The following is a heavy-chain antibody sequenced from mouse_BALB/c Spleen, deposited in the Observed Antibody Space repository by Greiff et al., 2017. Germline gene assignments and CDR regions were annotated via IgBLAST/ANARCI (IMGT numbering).Heavy chain of an antibody. J-gene: IGHJ4*01. V-gene: IGHV10-3*03. CDR3: VVEGLRDVYAMDY. Sequence: EVKVVESGGGLVQPKGSLKLSCAASGFTFNTYAMHWVCQAPGKGLEWVARIRSKSNNYATYYADSVKDRFTISRDDSQSMLYLQMNNLKTEDTAMYYCVVEGLRDVYAMDYWGQGTSVTVSS. D-gene: IGHD2-4*01. CDR1: GFTFNTYA. CDR2: IRSKSNNYAT.